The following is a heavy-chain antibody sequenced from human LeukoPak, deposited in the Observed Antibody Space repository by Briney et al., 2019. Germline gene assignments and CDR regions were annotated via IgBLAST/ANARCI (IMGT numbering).Heavy chain of an antibody. Sequence: PSETLSLTCTVSGGSISSYYWSWIRQPAGKGLEWIGRIYTSGSTNYNPSLKSRVTMSVDTSKNQFSLKLSSVTAADTAVYYCARDLAMWSSGWKQGLWFDPWGQGTLVTVSS. V-gene: IGHV4-4*07. CDR2: IYTSGST. CDR1: GGSISSYY. D-gene: IGHD6-19*01. CDR3: ARDLAMWSSGWKQGLWFDP. J-gene: IGHJ5*02.